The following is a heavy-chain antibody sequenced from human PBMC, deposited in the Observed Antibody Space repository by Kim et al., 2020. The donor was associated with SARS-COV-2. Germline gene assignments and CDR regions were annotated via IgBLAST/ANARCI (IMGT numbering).Heavy chain of an antibody. CDR3: ARGGGPLKFLEWLLGYFDL. J-gene: IGHJ5*02. D-gene: IGHD3-3*01. CDR2: INAGTGNT. Sequence: ASVKVSCKTSGYSFTAYAIHWVRRAPGQRLEWMGWINAGTGNTEYSQNLQGRVTITRDTSASTAYMELSSLRSEDTAVYYCARGGGPLKFLEWLLGYFDLWGPETRVPVSS. CDR1: GYSFTAYA. V-gene: IGHV1-3*01.